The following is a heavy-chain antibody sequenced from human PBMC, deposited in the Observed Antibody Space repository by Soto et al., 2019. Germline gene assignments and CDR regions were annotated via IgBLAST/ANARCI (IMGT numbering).Heavy chain of an antibody. D-gene: IGHD3-22*01. V-gene: IGHV4-34*01. CDR3: ARTSGRYYYDSSGYYYEGGWFDP. Sequence: SDTLTITCDVNGCSFSCYYWAWIRPPPATGLEWIGEINHSGSTNYNPSLKSRVTIPVDTSKNHFSLKLSSVTAADTAVYYCARTSGRYYYDSSGYYYEGGWFDPWGQGTLGTVAS. CDR2: INHSGST. CDR1: GCSFSCYY. J-gene: IGHJ5*02.